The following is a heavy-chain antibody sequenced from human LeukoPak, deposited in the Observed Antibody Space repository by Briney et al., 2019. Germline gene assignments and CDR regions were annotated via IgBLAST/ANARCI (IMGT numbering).Heavy chain of an antibody. CDR1: GGSFSGYY. Sequence: SETLSLTCAVYGGSFSGYYWSWIRQPPGKGLEWIGEINHSGSTNYNPSLKSRVTISVDTSKNQFSLKLSSVTAADTAVYYCARQPRSIRFLDHRGARYYMDVWGKGTTVTVSS. CDR3: ARQPRSIRFLDHRGARYYMDV. J-gene: IGHJ6*03. V-gene: IGHV4-34*01. D-gene: IGHD3-3*01. CDR2: INHSGST.